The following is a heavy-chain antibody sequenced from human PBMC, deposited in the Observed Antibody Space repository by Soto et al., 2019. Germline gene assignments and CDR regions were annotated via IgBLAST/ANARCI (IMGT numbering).Heavy chain of an antibody. CDR3: ARRHGDPSSAAGFDY. V-gene: IGHV1-18*01. J-gene: IGHJ4*02. CDR1: GYTFTDYS. D-gene: IGHD2-15*01. Sequence: QIQLVQSGAEVKRPGASVKVSCKASGYTFTDYSISWVRQAAGQGLEGIGWIGTYSGRSDSAQKVRGRLTMTTDTSTTTAYMDLRSLRFDDTAVYYCARRHGDPSSAAGFDYWGQGTLVTVSS. CDR2: IGTYSGRS.